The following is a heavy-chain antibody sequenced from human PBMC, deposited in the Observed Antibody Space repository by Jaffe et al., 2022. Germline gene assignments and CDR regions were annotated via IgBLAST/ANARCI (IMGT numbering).Heavy chain of an antibody. J-gene: IGHJ6*03. D-gene: IGHD3-16*02. CDR1: GYTFTSYY. V-gene: IGHV1-46*03. CDR3: ARDWYDYIWGSYREQYYYYYMDV. CDR2: INPSGGST. Sequence: QVQLVQSGAEVKKPGASVKVSCKASGYTFTSYYMHWVRQAPGQGLEWMGIINPSGGSTSYAQKFQGRVTMTRDTSTSTVYMELSSLRSEDTAVYYCARDWYDYIWGSYREQYYYYYMDVWGKGTTVTVSS.